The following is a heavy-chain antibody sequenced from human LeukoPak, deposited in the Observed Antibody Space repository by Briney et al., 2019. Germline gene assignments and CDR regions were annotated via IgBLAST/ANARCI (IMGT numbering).Heavy chain of an antibody. CDR2: IYTSGST. CDR3: ARENIVVVPAANLWFDP. Sequence: SETLSLTCTVSGGSISSGSYYWSWIRQPAGKGLEWIGRIYTSGSTNYNPSLKSRVTISVDTSKNQFSLKLNSVTAADTAVYYCARENIVVVPAANLWFDPWGQGTLVTVSS. J-gene: IGHJ5*02. V-gene: IGHV4-61*02. CDR1: GGSISSGSYY. D-gene: IGHD2-2*01.